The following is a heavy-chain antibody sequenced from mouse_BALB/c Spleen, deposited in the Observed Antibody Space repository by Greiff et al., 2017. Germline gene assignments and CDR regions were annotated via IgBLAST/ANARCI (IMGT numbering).Heavy chain of an antibody. CDR3: ARNPLSLPRIFDY. CDR2: INPSNGRT. D-gene: IGHD1-2*01. V-gene: IGHV1S81*02. J-gene: IGHJ2*01. CDR1: GYTFTSYY. Sequence: QVQLQQSGAELVKPGASVKLSCKASGYTFTSYYMYWVKQRPGQGLEWIGEINPSNGRTNYNEKFKSKATLTVDKSSSTAYMQLSSLTSEDSAVYYCARNPLSLPRIFDYWGQGTTLTVSS.